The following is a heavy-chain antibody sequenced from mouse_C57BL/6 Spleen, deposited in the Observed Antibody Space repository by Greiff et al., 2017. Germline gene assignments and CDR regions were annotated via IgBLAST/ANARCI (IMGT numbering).Heavy chain of an antibody. Sequence: QVQLQQSGPGLVQPSPSLSITCTVSGFSLTSYGVHWVRQPPGKGLEWLGVIWSGGSTDYNAAFISRLSISKDNSKSQVFCKMNSLQADDTAIYYCAKSIYYDYAAMDYWGQGTSVTVSS. CDR1: GFSLTSYG. CDR3: AKSIYYDYAAMDY. J-gene: IGHJ4*01. D-gene: IGHD2-4*01. V-gene: IGHV2-4*01. CDR2: IWSGGST.